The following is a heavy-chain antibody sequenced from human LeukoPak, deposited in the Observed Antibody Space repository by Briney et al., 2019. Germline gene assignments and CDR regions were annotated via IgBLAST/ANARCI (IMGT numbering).Heavy chain of an antibody. D-gene: IGHD4-11*01. CDR2: ISSMGSAI. CDR3: ARDLGGLTTVTPLDY. J-gene: IGHJ4*02. V-gene: IGHV3-11*04. Sequence: GGSLRLSCAASGFTFSDYYMSWIRQAPGKGLEWVSYISSMGSAIYYADSVKGRFTISRDNAKNSLYLQMNSLRAEDTAVYYCARDLGGLTTVTPLDYWGQGTLVTVSS. CDR1: GFTFSDYY.